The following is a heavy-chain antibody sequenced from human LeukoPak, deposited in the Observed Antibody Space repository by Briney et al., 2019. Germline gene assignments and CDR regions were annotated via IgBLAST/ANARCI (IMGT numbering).Heavy chain of an antibody. J-gene: IGHJ1*01. D-gene: IGHD6-19*01. Sequence: HSETLSLTCTVSGGSISSSSYYWGWIRQPPGKGLEWIGSIYYSGSTYYNPSLKSRVTISVDTSKNQFSLKLSSVTAADTAVYYCARRSSGWYGDSVGYFQHWGQGTLVTVSS. CDR2: IYYSGST. CDR1: GGSISSSSYY. CDR3: ARRSSGWYGDSVGYFQH. V-gene: IGHV4-39*07.